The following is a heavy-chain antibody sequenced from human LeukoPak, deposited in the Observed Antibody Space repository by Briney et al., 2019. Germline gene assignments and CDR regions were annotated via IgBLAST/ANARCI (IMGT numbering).Heavy chain of an antibody. V-gene: IGHV3-49*04. CDR2: IRSEAYGGTT. CDR1: GFIFGDHA. J-gene: IGHJ6*04. CDR3: SRGPILLWLHNGMDV. D-gene: IGHD5-24*01. Sequence: PGGSLRLSCTASGFIFGDHAMSWVRQAPGKGLECVGFIRSEAYGGTTEYAASVKGRFTISRDDSKGIAYLQMNSLKTEDTAVYYCSRGPILLWLHNGMDVWGKGTTVSVSS.